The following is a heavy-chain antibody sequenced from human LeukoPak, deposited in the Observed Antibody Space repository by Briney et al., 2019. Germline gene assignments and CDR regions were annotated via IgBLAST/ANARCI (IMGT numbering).Heavy chain of an antibody. CDR2: ISAYNGNT. V-gene: IGHV1-18*01. CDR1: GYTFTTYG. J-gene: IGHJ4*02. CDR3: ARDDMTTVSYFDY. Sequence: ASVKVSCKASGYTFTTYGISWVREAPGQGLEWMGWISAYNGNTNYAQKLQGRVTMTTDTSTSTAYMELRSLRSDDTVVYYCARDDMTTVSYFDYWGQGTLVTVSS. D-gene: IGHD4-17*01.